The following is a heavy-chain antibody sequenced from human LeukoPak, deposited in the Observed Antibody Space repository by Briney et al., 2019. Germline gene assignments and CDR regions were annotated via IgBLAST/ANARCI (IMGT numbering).Heavy chain of an antibody. J-gene: IGHJ3*02. V-gene: IGHV3-48*02. CDR3: ARERVRTGQRDAFDI. CDR2: ISSGSSTI. CDR1: GFTFSSYT. Sequence: GGSLRLSCAASGFTFSSYTMHWVRQAPGKGLEWVSSISSGSSTIYHADSVKGRFTISRDNAKNSLFLEINSQRDEDTAVYYCARERVRTGQRDAFDIWGQGTMVTLSS. D-gene: IGHD3/OR15-3a*01.